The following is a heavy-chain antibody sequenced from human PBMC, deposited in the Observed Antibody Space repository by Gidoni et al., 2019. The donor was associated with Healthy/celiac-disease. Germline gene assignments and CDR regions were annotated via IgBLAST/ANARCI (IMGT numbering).Heavy chain of an antibody. J-gene: IGHJ4*02. CDR3: AKDLMITFGGVIGLFDY. V-gene: IGHV3-23*01. D-gene: IGHD3-16*02. Sequence: EVQLLESGGGLVQPGGSLRLSCAASGFTFSSHAMSWVRQAPGKGLEWVSAISGSGGSTDYADSVKGRFTISRDNSKNTLYLQMNSLRAEDTAVYYCAKDLMITFGGVIGLFDYWGQGTLVTVSS. CDR2: ISGSGGST. CDR1: GFTFSSHA.